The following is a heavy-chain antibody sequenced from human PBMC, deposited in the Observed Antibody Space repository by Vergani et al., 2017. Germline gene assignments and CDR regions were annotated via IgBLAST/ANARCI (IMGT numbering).Heavy chain of an antibody. CDR2: ISYDGSNK. J-gene: IGHJ3*02. V-gene: IGHV3-30*04. Sequence: QVQLVESGGGVVQPGRSLRLSCAASGFTFSSYAMHWVRQAPGKGLEWVAVISYDGSNKYYADSVKGRFTISRDKSKNTLYLQMNSLRAEDTAVYYCARVGATSIDAFDIWGQGTMVTVSS. CDR3: ARVGATSIDAFDI. CDR1: GFTFSSYA. D-gene: IGHD1-26*01.